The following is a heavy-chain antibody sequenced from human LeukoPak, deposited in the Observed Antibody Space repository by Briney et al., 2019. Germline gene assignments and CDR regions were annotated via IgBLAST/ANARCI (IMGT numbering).Heavy chain of an antibody. J-gene: IGHJ4*02. Sequence: GGSLRLSCAASGFTFSSYGMRWVRQTPGKRLEWVANIKQDGSEKYYVDSVKGRFTISRDNTRNSLYLQMNSLRAEDTAVYYCAREKSNGWYYFDYWGQGTLVTVSS. CDR3: AREKSNGWYYFDY. V-gene: IGHV3-7*01. CDR1: GFTFSSYG. CDR2: IKQDGSEK. D-gene: IGHD6-19*01.